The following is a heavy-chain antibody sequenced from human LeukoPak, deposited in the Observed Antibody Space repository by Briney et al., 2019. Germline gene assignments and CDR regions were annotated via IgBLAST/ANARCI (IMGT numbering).Heavy chain of an antibody. CDR3: ARDRNYGWRYFDY. Sequence: SSETLSLTCTVSGGSISSGTFFWAWIRQPPGKGLEWIGYIYYSGSTNYNPSLKSRVTISVDTSKNQFSLKLSSVTAADTAVYYCARDRNYGWRYFDYWGQGTLVTVSS. J-gene: IGHJ4*02. V-gene: IGHV4-61*01. D-gene: IGHD3-16*01. CDR1: GGSISSGTFF. CDR2: IYYSGST.